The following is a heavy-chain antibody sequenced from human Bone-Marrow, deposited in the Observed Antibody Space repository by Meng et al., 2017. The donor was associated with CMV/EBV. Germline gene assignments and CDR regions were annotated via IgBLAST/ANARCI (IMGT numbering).Heavy chain of an antibody. Sequence: GESLKISCAASGFSLSSYAMSWVRQAPGKGLEWVSIIYSDDSLTYYSDSVKGRFIISRDNSKNTLYLQMNSLRAEDTAVYFCAKDLRGYSNDYWGQGTLVTVSS. D-gene: IGHD4-11*01. J-gene: IGHJ4*02. CDR2: IYSDDSLT. V-gene: IGHV3-23*03. CDR3: AKDLRGYSNDY. CDR1: GFSLSSYA.